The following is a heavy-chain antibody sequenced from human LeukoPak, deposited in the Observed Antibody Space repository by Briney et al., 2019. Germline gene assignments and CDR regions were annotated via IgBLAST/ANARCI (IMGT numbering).Heavy chain of an antibody. CDR2: IYYSGST. V-gene: IGHV4-31*03. J-gene: IGHJ6*03. CDR3: ARALYGSGSYPAPYYYYYMDV. CDR1: GGSISSGGYY. Sequence: SQTLSLTCTVSGGSISSGGYYWSWTRQHPGKGLEWIGYIYYSGSTYYNPSLKSRVTISVDTSKNQFSLKLSSVTAADTAVYYCARALYGSGSYPAPYYYYYMDVWGKGTTVTVSS. D-gene: IGHD3-10*01.